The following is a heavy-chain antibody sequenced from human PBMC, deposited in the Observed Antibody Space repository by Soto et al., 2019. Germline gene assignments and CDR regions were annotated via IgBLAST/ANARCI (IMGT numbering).Heavy chain of an antibody. D-gene: IGHD4-17*01. CDR1: GFTFSNYH. Sequence: QVQLVESGGGVVQPGRSLRLSCAASGFTFSNYHMHWVRQAPGKGLDWVALIWYDESNKYYADSVKGRFTISRENSKNTLYLQMDSLRAEDTAVYYCARDDYGPDSWGQGTLVTVSS. V-gene: IGHV3-33*01. J-gene: IGHJ5*01. CDR3: ARDDYGPDS. CDR2: IWYDESNK.